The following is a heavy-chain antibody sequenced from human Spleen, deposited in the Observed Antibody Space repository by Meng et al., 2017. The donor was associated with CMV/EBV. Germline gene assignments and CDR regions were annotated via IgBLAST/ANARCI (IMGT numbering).Heavy chain of an antibody. J-gene: IGHJ3*02. CDR1: GFTFSSYG. CDR3: ASFAPSISGSYTSDDAFDI. Sequence: GESLKISCAASGFTFSSYGIHWVRQAPGKGLEWVANIEQDGSEQYYVDSVKGRFTISRDNAKNSLYLQMNSLRAEDTAVYYCASFAPSISGSYTSDDAFDIWGQGTMVTVSS. CDR2: IEQDGSEQ. V-gene: IGHV3-7*01. D-gene: IGHD1-26*01.